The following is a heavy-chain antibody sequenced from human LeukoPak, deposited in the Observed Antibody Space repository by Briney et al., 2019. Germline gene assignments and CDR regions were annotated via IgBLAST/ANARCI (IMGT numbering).Heavy chain of an antibody. J-gene: IGHJ4*02. Sequence: GGSLRLSCAASGFTFSSYGMHWVRQAPGKGLEWVAVIWYDGSNKYYADSVKGRFTISRDNSKNTLYLQMNSLSAEDTAVYYCAKGGCGGDCYYYFDYWGQGTLVTVSS. CDR3: AKGGCGGDCYYYFDY. V-gene: IGHV3-33*06. CDR1: GFTFSSYG. D-gene: IGHD2-21*02. CDR2: IWYDGSNK.